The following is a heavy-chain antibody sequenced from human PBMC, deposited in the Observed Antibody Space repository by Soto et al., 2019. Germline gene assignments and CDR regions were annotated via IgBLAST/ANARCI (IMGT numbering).Heavy chain of an antibody. J-gene: IGHJ4*02. CDR3: AKIADFDY. CDR1: GDSISSGFY. V-gene: IGHV4-38-2*01. Sequence: SETLSLTCAVSGDSISSGFYWTWIRQPPGKGLEWIGSVYQTGSIHYNPSLKSRVTISVDTSKNQFSLKMISVTVSDTAVFYCAKIADFDYWGPGTLVTVSS. CDR2: VYQTGSI.